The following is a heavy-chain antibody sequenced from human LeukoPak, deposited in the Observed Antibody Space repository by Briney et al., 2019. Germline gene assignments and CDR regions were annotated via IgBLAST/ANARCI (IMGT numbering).Heavy chain of an antibody. D-gene: IGHD1-1*01. V-gene: IGHV4-59*02. CDR3: ARWNDGNHHFDC. J-gene: IGHJ4*02. CDR2: IHQSGST. CDR1: GDSVSSYY. Sequence: PSETLSLTCTVSGDSVSSYYWNWIRQPPGKGPEWVGYIHQSGSTNNNPSLRSRVTMSVDTSRNQFSLDLISVTAADTAVCYCARWNDGNHHFDCWGQGTLITVSA.